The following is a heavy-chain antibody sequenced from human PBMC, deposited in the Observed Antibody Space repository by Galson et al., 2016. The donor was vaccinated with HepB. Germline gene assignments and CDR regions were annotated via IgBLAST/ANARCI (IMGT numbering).Heavy chain of an antibody. D-gene: IGHD2-2*01. CDR1: GLTFNNAW. CDR2: IKSKIDGGTT. CDR3: TTMLSYCSSTSC. Sequence: SLRLSCAASGLTFNNAWMTWVRQAPGKGLEWVGRIKSKIDGGTTEYAEPVKGRFTISTDDSENTVYLQMDSLITEDTAVHYCTTMLSYCSSTSCWGRGTLVTVSS. J-gene: IGHJ4*02. V-gene: IGHV3-15*01.